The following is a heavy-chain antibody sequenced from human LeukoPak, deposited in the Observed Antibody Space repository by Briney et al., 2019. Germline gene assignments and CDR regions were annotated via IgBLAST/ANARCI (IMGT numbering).Heavy chain of an antibody. J-gene: IGHJ5*02. Sequence: GESLKISCKGSGYSFTSYWISWVRQMPGKGLEWMGIINPGDSDTRYSPSFQGQVTISADKSISTAYLQWSSLKASDTAMYYCATYPGYSSGWYGNWFDPWGQGTLVTVSS. CDR2: INPGDSDT. CDR1: GYSFTSYW. D-gene: IGHD6-19*01. CDR3: ATYPGYSSGWYGNWFDP. V-gene: IGHV5-51*01.